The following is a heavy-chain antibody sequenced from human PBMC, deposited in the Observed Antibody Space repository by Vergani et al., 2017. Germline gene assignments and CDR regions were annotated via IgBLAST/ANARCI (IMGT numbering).Heavy chain of an antibody. V-gene: IGHV3-7*01. CDR3: ARDSSSSWYSGAFDI. J-gene: IGHJ3*02. CDR2: IKQDGSEK. D-gene: IGHD6-13*01. CDR1: GFTFSSYW. Sequence: EVQLVESGGGLVQPGGSLRLSCAASGFTFSSYWMSWVRQAPGKGLEWVANIKQDGSEKYYVDSVKGRFTISRDNAKNSLYLQMNSLRAEDTAVYYCARDSSSSWYSGAFDIWGQGTMVTVSS.